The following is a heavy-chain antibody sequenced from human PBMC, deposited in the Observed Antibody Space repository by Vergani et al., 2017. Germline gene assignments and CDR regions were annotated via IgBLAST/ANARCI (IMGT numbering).Heavy chain of an antibody. D-gene: IGHD3-10*01. CDR1: GFTFSSYS. Sequence: EVQLVESGGGLVQPGGSLRLSCAASGFTFSSYSMNWVRQAPGKGLEWVSYISSSSSTIYYADSVKGRFTISRDKAKNYLYLQMNSLRAEDTAVYYCARVPVLLWFGELKGAFDIWGQGTMVTVSS. CDR3: ARVPVLLWFGELKGAFDI. V-gene: IGHV3-48*01. J-gene: IGHJ3*02. CDR2: ISSSSSTI.